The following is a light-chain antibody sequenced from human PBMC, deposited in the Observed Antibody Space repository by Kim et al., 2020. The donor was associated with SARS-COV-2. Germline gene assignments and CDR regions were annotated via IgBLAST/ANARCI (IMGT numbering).Light chain of an antibody. CDR3: QTWGTGIG. CDR2: LNSDGSP. CDR1: SGHSSYA. Sequence: GASVKITCTLSSGHSSYAIAWHQQQPEKGPRYLMKLNSDGSPSKGDGIPDRFSGSSAGAERYLTIAGLQSEDEADYYCQTWGTGIGFGGGTQLTVL. V-gene: IGLV4-69*01. J-gene: IGLJ3*02.